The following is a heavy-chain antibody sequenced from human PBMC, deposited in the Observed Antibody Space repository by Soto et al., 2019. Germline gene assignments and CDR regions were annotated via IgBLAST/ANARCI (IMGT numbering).Heavy chain of an antibody. Sequence: QVQLVESGGGVVQPGRSLRLSCAASGFTFSSYAMHWVRQAPGKGLEWVAVISYDGSNKYYADSVKGRFTISRDNSKNTLYLQMTSLRAEDTAVYYCAREVATIHDYWGQGTLVTVSS. CDR2: ISYDGSNK. CDR3: AREVATIHDY. CDR1: GFTFSSYA. D-gene: IGHD5-12*01. J-gene: IGHJ4*02. V-gene: IGHV3-30-3*01.